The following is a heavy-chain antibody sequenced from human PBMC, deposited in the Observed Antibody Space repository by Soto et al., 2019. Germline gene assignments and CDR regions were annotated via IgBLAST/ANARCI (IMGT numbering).Heavy chain of an antibody. Sequence: GGSLRLSCAASGLTFSNYWMSWVRQAPGKGLEWVANIKQDGSEKYYVDSVKGRFTISRDNAKNSLYLQMNSLRAEDTAVYYCATDRTMSQYWGQGTPVTVSS. CDR2: IKQDGSEK. CDR3: ATDRTMSQY. CDR1: GLTFSNYW. J-gene: IGHJ4*02. V-gene: IGHV3-7*05. D-gene: IGHD3-3*01.